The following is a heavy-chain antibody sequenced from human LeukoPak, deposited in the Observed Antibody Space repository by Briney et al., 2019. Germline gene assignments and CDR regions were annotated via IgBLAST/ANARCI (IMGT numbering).Heavy chain of an antibody. CDR3: ARDQFAFGLFDY. CDR1: GFTVSSNY. V-gene: IGHV3-53*01. CDR2: IYSGGST. Sequence: GGSLRLSFAASGFTVSSNYISGGRQAPGEGVGWVSVIYSGGSTYYADSVKGRFTISRDSSKNTLYLQMNSLRAEDTAVYYCARDQFAFGLFDYWGQGTLVTVSS. D-gene: IGHD3/OR15-3a*01. J-gene: IGHJ4*02.